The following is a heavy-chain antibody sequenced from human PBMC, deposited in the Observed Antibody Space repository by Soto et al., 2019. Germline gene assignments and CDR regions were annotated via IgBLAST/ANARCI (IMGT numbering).Heavy chain of an antibody. Sequence: QVQLVQSGAEVKKPGSSVKVSCKASGGTFSTYIINWVRQAPGQGLEWMGRIIPVLGIANYAQKFQGRVTITADKSTSTADMDLSSLSSEDTAIYYCARGSGGGFDDWGQGTLVTVSS. CDR1: GGTFSTYI. D-gene: IGHD1-26*01. V-gene: IGHV1-69*02. J-gene: IGHJ4*02. CDR3: ARGSGGGFDD. CDR2: IIPVLGIA.